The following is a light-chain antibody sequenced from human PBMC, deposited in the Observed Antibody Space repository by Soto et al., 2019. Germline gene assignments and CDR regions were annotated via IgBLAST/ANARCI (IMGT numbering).Light chain of an antibody. J-gene: IGKJ1*01. V-gene: IGKV1-5*01. Sequence: DTQLTQTPSTFSASVGEEVTTTCLASQTISSWLAWYQQKPGKAPKLLIYDASTLESGVPSRFSGSGSETEFTLTISSLQPDDFATYYCQQYAGYSRTFGEGTKVDIK. CDR1: QTISSW. CDR2: DAS. CDR3: QQYAGYSRT.